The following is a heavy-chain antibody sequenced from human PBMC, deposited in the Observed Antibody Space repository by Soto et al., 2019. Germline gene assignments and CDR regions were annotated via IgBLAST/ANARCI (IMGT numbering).Heavy chain of an antibody. D-gene: IGHD3-22*01. V-gene: IGHV3-23*01. CDR2: TSGSGGTT. J-gene: IGHJ4*02. CDR3: AKGSSYYYDSSGYYYFDY. CDR1: GYTFTRYV. Sequence: EVQLLGSGGGLVQPGGSLRLSCAASGYTFTRYVMSWVRQVPGKGLQWVSSTSGSGGTTYYADSVKGRFTISRDNSKRTLYLQMNSLRAEDTAVYYCAKGSSYYYDSSGYYYFDYWGQGTLVTVSS.